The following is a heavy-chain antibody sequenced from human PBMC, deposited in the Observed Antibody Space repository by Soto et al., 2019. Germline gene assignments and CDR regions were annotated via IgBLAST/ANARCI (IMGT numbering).Heavy chain of an antibody. CDR1: GFSFSSVA. V-gene: IGHV3-23*01. CDR2: ISGSGGST. CDR3: AKWGFGSSPFDY. J-gene: IGHJ4*02. Sequence: GPLRLSCAATGFSFSSVAMRWVREAPGKGLEWVSAISGSGGSTYYADSVKGRFTISRDNSKNTLYLQMNSLRAEDTAVYYCAKWGFGSSPFDYWGQGTLVTVSS. D-gene: IGHD3-10*01.